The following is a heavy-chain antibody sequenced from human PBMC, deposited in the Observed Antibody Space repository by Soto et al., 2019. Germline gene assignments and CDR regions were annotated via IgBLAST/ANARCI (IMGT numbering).Heavy chain of an antibody. V-gene: IGHV4-31*03. J-gene: IGHJ4*02. CDR3: ARGNAGPLDS. CDR2: FYYSGSA. D-gene: IGHD6-13*01. Sequence: PSETLSLTCTVSGGSISSSAHYWSWIRQRPGKGLEWIGNFYYSGSAYYNPSLKSRLTISVDTSKNQFSLKLSSVTAADTAVYYCARGNAGPLDSWGQGTLVTVSS. CDR1: GGSISSSAHY.